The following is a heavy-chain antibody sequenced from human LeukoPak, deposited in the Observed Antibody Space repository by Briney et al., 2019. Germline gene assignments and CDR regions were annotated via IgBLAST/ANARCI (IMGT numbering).Heavy chain of an antibody. CDR2: INSDGSST. D-gene: IGHD3-10*01. CDR1: GFTFSNYW. Sequence: PGGSLRLSCAASGFTFSNYWMHWVRQAPGKGLVWVSRINSDGSSTTYADSVKGRFTISRDNAKNTLYLQMYSLRAEDTAVYYCARDYGRSRDYGMDVWGQGTTVTVSS. J-gene: IGHJ6*02. V-gene: IGHV3-74*01. CDR3: ARDYGRSRDYGMDV.